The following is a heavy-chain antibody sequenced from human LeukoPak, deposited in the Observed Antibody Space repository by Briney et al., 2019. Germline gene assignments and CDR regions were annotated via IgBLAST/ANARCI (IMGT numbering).Heavy chain of an antibody. CDR1: GGSISSGDYY. Sequence: SQTLSLTCTVSGGSISSGDYYWSWIRQPPGKRLEWIGYIYYSGSTSYNPSLKSRVTISVDTSKNQISLKLSSVTAADTAVYYCARDLGVMVRAFDIWGQGTMVTVSS. CDR2: IYYSGST. D-gene: IGHD5-18*01. V-gene: IGHV4-61*08. J-gene: IGHJ3*02. CDR3: ARDLGVMVRAFDI.